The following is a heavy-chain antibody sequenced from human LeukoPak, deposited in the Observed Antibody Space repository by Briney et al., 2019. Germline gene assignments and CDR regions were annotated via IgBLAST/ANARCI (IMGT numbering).Heavy chain of an antibody. D-gene: IGHD3-22*01. CDR1: GFTFDDYG. Sequence: GGSLRLSCAASGFTFDDYGMSWVRQAPGKGLEWVPGINWNGGSTGYADSVKGRFTISRDNAKNSLYLQMNSLRAEDTALYYCARDVNYYDSSGYWSDAFDIWGQGTMVTVSS. J-gene: IGHJ3*02. V-gene: IGHV3-20*04. CDR2: INWNGGST. CDR3: ARDVNYYDSSGYWSDAFDI.